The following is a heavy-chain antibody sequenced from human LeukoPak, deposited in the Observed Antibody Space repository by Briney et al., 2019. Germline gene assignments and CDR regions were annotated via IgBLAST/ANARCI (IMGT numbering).Heavy chain of an antibody. Sequence: ASVTVSCKSSGYTFFDYYMHAVRPPAGQGVASVEWIHSNIGDRNYAPKFQGIVTFSRDNSINTAYMELSSLRSDDTAIYYCARGRGGATTGFDHWGQGTLVTVSS. CDR3: ARGRGGATTGFDH. J-gene: IGHJ4*02. D-gene: IGHD1-26*01. V-gene: IGHV1-2*02. CDR2: IHSNIGDR. CDR1: GYTFFDYY.